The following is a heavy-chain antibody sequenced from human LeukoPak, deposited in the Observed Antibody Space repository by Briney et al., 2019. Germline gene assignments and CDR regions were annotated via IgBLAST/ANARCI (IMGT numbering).Heavy chain of an antibody. CDR3: ARGVDTHDSNWFDP. D-gene: IGHD5-18*01. CDR2: INHSGST. V-gene: IGHV4-34*01. Sequence: SETLSLTCAVYGGSFSGYYWSWIRQPPGKGLEWIGEINHSGSTNYNPSLKSRVTISVDTSKNQFSLKLSSVTAADTAVYYCARGVDTHDSNWFDPWGQGTLVTVSS. CDR1: GGSFSGYY. J-gene: IGHJ5*02.